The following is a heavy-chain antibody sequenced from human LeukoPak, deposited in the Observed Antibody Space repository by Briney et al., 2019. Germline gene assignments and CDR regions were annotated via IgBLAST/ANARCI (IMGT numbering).Heavy chain of an antibody. Sequence: GGSLRLSCAASGFTFSSYWMSWVRQAPGKGLEWVSYISSSGSTIYYADSVKGRFTISRDNAKNSLYLQMNSLRAEDTAVYYRARGSRYSSSWSLDYWGQGTLVTVSS. D-gene: IGHD6-13*01. V-gene: IGHV3-48*04. CDR2: ISSSGSTI. CDR1: GFTFSSYW. J-gene: IGHJ4*02. CDR3: ARGSRYSSSWSLDY.